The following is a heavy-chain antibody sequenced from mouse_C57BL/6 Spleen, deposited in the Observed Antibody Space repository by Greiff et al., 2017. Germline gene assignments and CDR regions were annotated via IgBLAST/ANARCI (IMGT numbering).Heavy chain of an antibody. Sequence: VQLQQSGAELVRPGTSVKLSCKASGYAFTNYWIEWVKQRPGQGLEWIGVINPGSGGTNYNEKFKGKATLTADKASSTAYMQLSSLTSEDSAVYFCARVESVDYYYDYAMGGWGQGTSVTVAT. CDR2: INPGSGGT. CDR3: ARVESVDYYYDYAMGG. J-gene: IGHJ4*01. V-gene: IGHV1-54*01. D-gene: IGHD2-4*01. CDR1: GYAFTNYW.